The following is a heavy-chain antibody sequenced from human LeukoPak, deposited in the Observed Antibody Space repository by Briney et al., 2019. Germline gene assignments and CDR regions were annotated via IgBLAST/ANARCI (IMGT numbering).Heavy chain of an antibody. V-gene: IGHV4-39*01. CDR1: GSSISSSSYY. CDR3: ARSLIYDYVWGSYRYTNYFDY. J-gene: IGHJ4*02. CDR2: VYYSGST. D-gene: IGHD3-16*02. Sequence: NPSETLSLTCTVSGSSISSSSYYWGWIRQPPGKGLEGIGSVYYSGSTYYNPSLKSRVTISVDTSKNQFSLKLSSVTAADTAVYYCARSLIYDYVWGSYRYTNYFDYWGQGTLVTVSS.